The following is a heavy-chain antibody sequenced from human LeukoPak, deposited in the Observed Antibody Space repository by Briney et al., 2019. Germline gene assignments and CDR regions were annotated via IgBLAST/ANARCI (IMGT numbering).Heavy chain of an antibody. V-gene: IGHV3-30-3*01. CDR3: ARGRITYYYDSSGYAAFDI. D-gene: IGHD3-22*01. CDR1: GFTFSSYA. CDR2: ISYDGSNK. Sequence: GGSLRLSCAASGFTFSSYAMPWVRQAPGKGLEWVAVISYDGSNKYYADSVKGRFTISRDNSKNTLYLQMNSLRAEDTAVYYCARGRITYYYDSSGYAAFDIWGQGTMVTVSS. J-gene: IGHJ3*02.